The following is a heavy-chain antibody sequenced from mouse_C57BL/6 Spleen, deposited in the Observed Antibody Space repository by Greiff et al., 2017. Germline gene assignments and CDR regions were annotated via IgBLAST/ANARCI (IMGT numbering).Heavy chain of an antibody. Sequence: VQLQQSGAELVKPGASVKLSCTASGFNIKDYYMHWVKQRTEQGLEWIGRIDPEDGETKYAPKFPGKATITADTSSNTAYLQLSSLTSEDTAVYYCASGDYYGSSYPFAYWGQGTLVTVSA. J-gene: IGHJ3*01. CDR3: ASGDYYGSSYPFAY. D-gene: IGHD1-1*01. CDR1: GFNIKDYY. CDR2: IDPEDGET. V-gene: IGHV14-2*01.